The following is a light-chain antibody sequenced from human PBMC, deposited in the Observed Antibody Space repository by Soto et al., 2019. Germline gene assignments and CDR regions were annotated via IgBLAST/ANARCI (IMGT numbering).Light chain of an antibody. J-gene: IGKJ5*01. CDR3: QYLNGVPTIT. CDR1: QDVSDY. CDR2: AAY. Sequence: DIQLTQSPSFLSASVGDRVTITCRASQDVSDYLAWYQHAPGKAPNLLIYAAYTLQSGVPSRFSGSGSGTEFSLTITSLQPEDFATYYCQYLNGVPTITFGQGTRLDIK. V-gene: IGKV1-9*01.